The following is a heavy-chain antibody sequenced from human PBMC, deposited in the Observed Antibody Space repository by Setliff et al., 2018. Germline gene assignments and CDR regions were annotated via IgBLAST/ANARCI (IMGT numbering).Heavy chain of an antibody. Sequence: GESLKISCAASGFSFSNFAMSWVRQSPGKGLEWVSGISDSGTSANFADSVKGRFTISRDNFKNTLYLHMNSLRVEDTAVYYCAKWERGTTSDYFDYWGQGALVTVSS. CDR3: AKWERGTTSDYFDY. CDR1: GFSFSNFA. D-gene: IGHD1-26*01. CDR2: ISDSGTSA. V-gene: IGHV3-23*01. J-gene: IGHJ4*02.